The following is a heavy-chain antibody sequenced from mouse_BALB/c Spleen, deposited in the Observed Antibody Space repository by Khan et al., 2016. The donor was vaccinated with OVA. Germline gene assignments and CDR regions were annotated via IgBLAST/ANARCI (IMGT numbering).Heavy chain of an antibody. CDR3: ARGDSVKFDS. CDR1: GYSFTNYD. J-gene: IGHJ2*01. CDR2: IFPGNGNI. V-gene: IGHV1-75*01. D-gene: IGHD3-3*01. Sequence: VQLQESGTELLKPGTSVKLSCKASGYSFTNYDINWVRQRPEQGPEWIGWIFPGNGNIQYNEKFKDKATLTIDKSSSTAYMRLSRLTYEDSGVYFCARGDSVKFDSWGQGTILTVSS.